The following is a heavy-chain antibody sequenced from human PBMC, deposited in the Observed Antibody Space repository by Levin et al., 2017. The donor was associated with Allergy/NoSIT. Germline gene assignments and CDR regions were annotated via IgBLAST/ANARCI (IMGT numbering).Heavy chain of an antibody. CDR3: AIRGAAGDSFGYYFDY. V-gene: IGHV5-51*06. Sequence: GGSLRLSCKGSGFSFTSYWIAWVRQMPGKGLEWMGIIYPGDSDTRYSPSVQGQVTISADKSFTTAHLQWSSLEASDTAMYYCAIRGAAGDSFGYYFDYWGQGTLVTVSS. D-gene: IGHD2-21*02. CDR1: GFSFTSYW. CDR2: IYPGDSDT. J-gene: IGHJ4*02.